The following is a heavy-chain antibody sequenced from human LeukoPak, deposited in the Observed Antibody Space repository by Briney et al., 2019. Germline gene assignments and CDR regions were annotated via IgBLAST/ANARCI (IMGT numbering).Heavy chain of an antibody. CDR2: INPSGGST. Sequence: ASVKVSCKASGYTFTSYFIHWVRQAPGQGLEWMGIINPSGGSTSYAQKFQGRVTMTRDTSTSTVYMELSSLRSEDTAVYYCARRPPSTDAFDIWGQGTMVTVSS. D-gene: IGHD5/OR15-5a*01. V-gene: IGHV1-46*01. CDR3: ARRPPSTDAFDI. CDR1: GYTFTSYF. J-gene: IGHJ3*02.